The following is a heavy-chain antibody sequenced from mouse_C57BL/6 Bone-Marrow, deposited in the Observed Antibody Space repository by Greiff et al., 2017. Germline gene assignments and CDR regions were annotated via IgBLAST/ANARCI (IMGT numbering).Heavy chain of an antibody. CDR1: GFTFSSYG. V-gene: IGHV5-6*02. CDR2: ISSGGSYT. CDR3: ARLGITTGFDY. D-gene: IGHD2-4*01. J-gene: IGHJ2*01. Sequence: VKLMESGGDLVKPGGSLKLSCAASGFTFSSYGMSWVRQTPDKRLEWVATISSGGSYTYYPDSVKGRFTISRDNAKNTLYLQMSSLKSEDTAMYYCARLGITTGFDYWGQGTTLTVSS.